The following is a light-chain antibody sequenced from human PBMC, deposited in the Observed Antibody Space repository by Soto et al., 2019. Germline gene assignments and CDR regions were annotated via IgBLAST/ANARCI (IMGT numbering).Light chain of an antibody. CDR2: KDS. J-gene: IGLJ1*01. V-gene: IGLV3-25*02. CDR1: ALPKQY. Sequence: SYELTQPPSVSVSPGQPARIPCSGDALPKQYAYCYQQKPGQAPVLVIYKDSERPSGIPERFSGSSSGTTVTLTISGVQAEDDADYYCQSADSSGTYYVFGTGTKVTVL. CDR3: QSADSSGTYYV.